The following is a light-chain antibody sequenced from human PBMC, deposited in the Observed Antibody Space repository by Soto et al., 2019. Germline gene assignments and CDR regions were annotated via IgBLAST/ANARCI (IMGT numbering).Light chain of an antibody. CDR2: CAS. Sequence: EIVLTQSPGTLSLSPGERATLSCRASQSVSSSYLAWYQQRPGQAPRLLIFCASYRATGIPDRFSGSRSGTHFTHTISTAARDDIALYYWQQYSNSTPDFTFGPGTKVD. CDR1: QSVSSSY. V-gene: IGKV3-20*01. J-gene: IGKJ3*01. CDR3: QQYSNSTPDFT.